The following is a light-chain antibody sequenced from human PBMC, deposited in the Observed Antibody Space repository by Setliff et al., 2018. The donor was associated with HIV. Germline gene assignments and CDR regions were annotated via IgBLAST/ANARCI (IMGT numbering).Light chain of an antibody. CDR1: LSNIGRNT. Sequence: QSVLTQPPSASGTPGQRVTISCSGSLSNIGRNTINWYQQLPGTAPKLLIYSNYQRPSGVPDRFSGSKSGTSASLAISGLQSEDESDYYCAAWDDSLNGYVFGTGTKVTVL. CDR2: SNY. V-gene: IGLV1-44*01. CDR3: AAWDDSLNGYV. J-gene: IGLJ1*01.